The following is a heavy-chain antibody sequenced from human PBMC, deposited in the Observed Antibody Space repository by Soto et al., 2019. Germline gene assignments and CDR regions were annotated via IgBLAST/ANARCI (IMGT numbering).Heavy chain of an antibody. D-gene: IGHD6-13*01. Sequence: SVKVSCKASGYTFTGYYMHWVRQAPGQGLEWMGWINPNSGGTNYAQKFQGWVTMTRDTSICTAYMELSRLSSDDTAVYFCARDLAAAVPGNIDVWGKGTTVTVSS. CDR2: INPNSGGT. J-gene: IGHJ6*03. CDR1: GYTFTGYY. CDR3: ARDLAAAVPGNIDV. V-gene: IGHV1-2*04.